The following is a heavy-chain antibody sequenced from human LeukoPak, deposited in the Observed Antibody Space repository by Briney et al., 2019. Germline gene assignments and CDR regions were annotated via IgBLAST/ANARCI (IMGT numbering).Heavy chain of an antibody. CDR2: IRNKANGNTM. CDR3: AGSSSSGISLFQF. Sequence: GGSLRLSCVASGFSFSDHYMEWGRQAPGKGLEWVGRIRNKANGNTMEYAASVKGRFIISRDDSSNSVYLHMNSLQVEDTAVYFCAGSSSSGISLFQFWGQATLVIVSA. CDR1: GFSFSDHY. D-gene: IGHD6-13*01. J-gene: IGHJ4*02. V-gene: IGHV3-72*01.